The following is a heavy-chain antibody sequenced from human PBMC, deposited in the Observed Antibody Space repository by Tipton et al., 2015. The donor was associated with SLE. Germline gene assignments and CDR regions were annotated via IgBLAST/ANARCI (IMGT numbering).Heavy chain of an antibody. J-gene: IGHJ4*02. V-gene: IGHV3-66*02. CDR3: ARDRGSSWFFFDY. CDR2: IYSGGST. CDR1: GFTVSSNY. Sequence: SLRLSCAASGFTVSSNYMSWVRQAPGKGLEWVSVIYSGGSTYYADSVKGRFTISRDNSKNTLYLQMNSLRAEDTAVYYCARDRGSSWFFFDYWDQGTLVTVSS. D-gene: IGHD6-13*01.